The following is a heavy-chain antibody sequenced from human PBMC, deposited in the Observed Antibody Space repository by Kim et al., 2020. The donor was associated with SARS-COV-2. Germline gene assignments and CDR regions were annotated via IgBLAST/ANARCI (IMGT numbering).Heavy chain of an antibody. CDR2: IYGGGNST. V-gene: IGHV3-23*03. D-gene: IGHD4-4*01. CDR3: AKDLYSSDAFDL. CDR1: GFTFSRYA. Sequence: GGSLRLSCTASGFTFSRYAMTWVRQAPGKGLEWVSIIYGGGNSTYYVDSVKGRFTISRDNSKNTLYLQMNSLRVEDTAIYYCAKDLYSSDAFDLWGQGTMVTVSS. J-gene: IGHJ3*01.